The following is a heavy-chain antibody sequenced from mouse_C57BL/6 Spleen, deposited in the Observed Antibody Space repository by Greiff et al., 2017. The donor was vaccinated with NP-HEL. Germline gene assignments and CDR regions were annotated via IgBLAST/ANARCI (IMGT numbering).Heavy chain of an antibody. CDR2: INYDGSST. Sequence: EVKLMESEGGLVQPGSSMKLSCTASGFTFSDYYMAWVRQVPEKGLEWVANINYDGSSTYYLDSLKSRFIISRDNAKNILYLQMSSLKSEDTATYYCARGGYHWYFDVWGTGTTVTVSS. CDR1: GFTFSDYY. V-gene: IGHV5-16*01. D-gene: IGHD2-2*01. CDR3: ARGGYHWYFDV. J-gene: IGHJ1*03.